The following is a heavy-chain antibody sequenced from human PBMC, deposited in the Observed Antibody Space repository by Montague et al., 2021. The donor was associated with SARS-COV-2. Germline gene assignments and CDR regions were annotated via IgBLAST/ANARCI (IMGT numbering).Heavy chain of an antibody. Sequence: SETLSLTCTASGGSISSYYWSWIRQPPGKGLEWIGYMSYSGTTNYNPSLRSRLTMSIDTSKDQLSLKLSSLTAADAAVYYCARHTSERITMVQAFDIWGQGTMVTVSS. J-gene: IGHJ3*02. CDR3: ARHTSERITMVQAFDI. CDR1: GGSISSYY. V-gene: IGHV4-59*01. CDR2: MSYSGTT. D-gene: IGHD3-10*01.